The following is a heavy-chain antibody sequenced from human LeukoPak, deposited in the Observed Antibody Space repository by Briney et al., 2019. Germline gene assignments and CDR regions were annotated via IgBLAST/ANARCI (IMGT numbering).Heavy chain of an antibody. CDR1: GGSISSSSYY. V-gene: IGHV4-61*01. CDR2: IYYSGST. J-gene: IGHJ5*02. CDR3: AREGPTGTTSGWFDP. D-gene: IGHD1-1*01. Sequence: SETLSLTCTVSGGSISSSSYYWGWIRQPPGKGLEWIGYIYYSGSTNYKPSLKSRVTMSVDTSKNQFSLKLSSVTAADTAFYYCAREGPTGTTSGWFDPWGQGTLVTVSS.